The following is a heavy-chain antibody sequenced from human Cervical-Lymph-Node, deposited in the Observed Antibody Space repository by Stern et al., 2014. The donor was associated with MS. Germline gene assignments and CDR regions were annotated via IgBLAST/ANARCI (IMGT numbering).Heavy chain of an antibody. J-gene: IGHJ6*02. CDR2: IDWDDDT. CDR3: AWSNDYGDFYGMDV. D-gene: IGHD4-17*01. Sequence: QITLKESGPALVRPTQTLTLTCTFSGFSLNTLGMCVSWIRQPPGKALEWLARIDWDDDTYYSASLETRLSISKDTSKDQVVLTMTNMDPADTATYYCAWSNDYGDFYGMDVWGQGTTVTVSS. V-gene: IGHV2-70*13. CDR1: GFSLNTLGMC.